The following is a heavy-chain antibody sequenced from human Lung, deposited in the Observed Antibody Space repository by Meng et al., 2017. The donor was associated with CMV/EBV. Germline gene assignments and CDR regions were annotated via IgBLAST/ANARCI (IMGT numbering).Heavy chain of an antibody. CDR2: ISSSSSYI. V-gene: IGHV3-21*01. CDR3: ATGGAARQEDY. CDR1: GFTLSSYS. J-gene: IGHJ4*02. D-gene: IGHD6-6*01. Sequence: SWAASGFTLSSYSMNWVRQAQGKGLEWVSSISSSSSYIYYADSVKGRFTISRDNAKNSLYLQMNSLRAEDTAVYYCATGGAARQEDYWGQGTLVTVSS.